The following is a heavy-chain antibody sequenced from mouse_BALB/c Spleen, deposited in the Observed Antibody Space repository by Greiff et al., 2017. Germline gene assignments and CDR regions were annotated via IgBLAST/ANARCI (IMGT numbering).Heavy chain of an antibody. J-gene: IGHJ3*01. CDR1: GYTFTDYW. CDR2: IDTSDSYT. V-gene: IGHV1-69*01. Sequence: VQLQQPGAELVMPGASVKMSCKASGYTFTDYWMHWVKQRPGQGLEWIGAIDTSDSYTSYNQKFKGKATLTVDESSSTAYMQLSSLTSEDSAVYYCARSSSYGNYEAWFAYWGQGTLVTVSA. D-gene: IGHD2-1*01. CDR3: ARSSSYGNYEAWFAY.